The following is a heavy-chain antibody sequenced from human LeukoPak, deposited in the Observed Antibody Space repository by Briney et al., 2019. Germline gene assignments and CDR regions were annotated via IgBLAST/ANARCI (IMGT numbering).Heavy chain of an antibody. V-gene: IGHV3-30*02. J-gene: IGHJ4*02. D-gene: IGHD2-2*01. CDR1: GFTFSSYG. CDR2: IRYDGSNK. Sequence: GGSLRLSCAASGFTFSSYGMHWVRQAPGKGLGWVAFIRYDGSNKYYADSVKGRFTISRDNSKNTLYLQMNSLRAEDTAVYYCAKDTGYCSSTSCQGIEYYFDYWGQGTLVTVSS. CDR3: AKDTGYCSSTSCQGIEYYFDY.